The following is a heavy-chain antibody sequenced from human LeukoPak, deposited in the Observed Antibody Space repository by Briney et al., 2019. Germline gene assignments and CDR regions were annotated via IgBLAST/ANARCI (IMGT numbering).Heavy chain of an antibody. CDR1: GFTFSSYA. J-gene: IGHJ4*02. CDR3: AKDPDWSGYYDTDY. CDR2: ISGSGGST. D-gene: IGHD3-3*01. V-gene: IGHV3-23*01. Sequence: GGSLRLSCAASGFTFSSYAMSWVRQAPGKGLEWVSAISGSGGSTYYADSVKGRFTISRDNSKNTLYLQMNSLRAEDTAVYYCAKDPDWSGYYDTDYWGQGTLVTLSS.